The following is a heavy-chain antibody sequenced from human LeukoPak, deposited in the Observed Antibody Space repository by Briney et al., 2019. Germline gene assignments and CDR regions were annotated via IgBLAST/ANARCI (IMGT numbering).Heavy chain of an antibody. CDR3: ANSFLDLYYYYGMDV. D-gene: IGHD3/OR15-3a*01. Sequence: PGGSLRLSCAASGFTFTSYAMNWVRQAPGKGLEWVSTISGSGSSTYYVDSVKGRFTISRDNSKNTLYLQMNSLRAEDTAEYYCANSFLDLYYYYGMDVWGQGTTVTVSS. J-gene: IGHJ6*02. V-gene: IGHV3-23*01. CDR1: GFTFTSYA. CDR2: ISGSGSST.